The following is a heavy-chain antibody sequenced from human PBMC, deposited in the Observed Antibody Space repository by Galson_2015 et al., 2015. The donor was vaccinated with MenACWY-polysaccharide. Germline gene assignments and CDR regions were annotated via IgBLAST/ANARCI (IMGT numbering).Heavy chain of an antibody. J-gene: IGHJ4*02. CDR3: AREGVGYSYGLSDY. D-gene: IGHD5-18*01. Sequence: LRLSCAASGFTVSNNYITWVRQAPGKGLEWVSIIYSGGTTYYADSVMGRFTISRDTSKNTLYLQMSSLRVEDMAVYYCAREGVGYSYGLSDYWGQGTLVTVSS. CDR2: IYSGGTT. V-gene: IGHV3-66*02. CDR1: GFTVSNNY.